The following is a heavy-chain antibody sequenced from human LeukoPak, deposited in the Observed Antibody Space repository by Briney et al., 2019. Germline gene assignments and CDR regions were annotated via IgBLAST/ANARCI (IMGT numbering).Heavy chain of an antibody. CDR2: ISWNSGSI. J-gene: IGHJ4*02. V-gene: IGHV3-9*03. CDR1: GFTFDDYA. D-gene: IGHD3-9*01. CDR3: AKATTTPYYDILTGYFDY. Sequence: GGSLRLSCAASGFTFDDYAMHWVRHAPGKGLEWVSGISWNSGSIGYADSVKGRFTISRDNAKNSLYLQMNSLRAEDMALYYCAKATTTPYYDILTGYFDYWGQGTLVTVSS.